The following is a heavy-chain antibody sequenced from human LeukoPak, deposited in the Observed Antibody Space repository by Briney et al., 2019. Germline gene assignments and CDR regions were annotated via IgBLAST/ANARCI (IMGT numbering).Heavy chain of an antibody. CDR2: ISAYNGNT. Sequence: ASVKVSCKASGYTFTNYGISRVRQAPGQGLEWMGGISAYNGNTNYAQKFQGRVTMTTDTSTSTAYMELRSLRSDDTAVYYCARDTEYYYDSSGYYYPLPHFDYWGQGTLVTVSS. D-gene: IGHD3-22*01. CDR1: GYTFTNYG. CDR3: ARDTEYYYDSSGYYYPLPHFDY. V-gene: IGHV1-18*01. J-gene: IGHJ4*02.